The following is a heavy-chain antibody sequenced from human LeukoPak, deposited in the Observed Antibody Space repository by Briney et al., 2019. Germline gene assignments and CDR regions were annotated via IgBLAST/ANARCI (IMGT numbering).Heavy chain of an antibody. CDR2: ISAYNGNT. D-gene: IGHD3-3*01. CDR3: ARDQGYYDFWSGYFFRCWFDP. CDR1: GYTFTSYG. J-gene: IGHJ5*02. Sequence: ASVKVSCKASGYTFTSYGISRVRQAPGQGLEWMGWISAYNGNTNYAQKLQGRVTMTTDTSTSTAYMELRSLRSDDTAVYYCARDQGYYDFWSGYFFRCWFDPWGQGTLVTVSS. V-gene: IGHV1-18*01.